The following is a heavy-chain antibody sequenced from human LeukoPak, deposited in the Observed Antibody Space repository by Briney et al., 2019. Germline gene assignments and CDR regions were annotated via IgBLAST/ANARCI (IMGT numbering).Heavy chain of an antibody. J-gene: IGHJ2*01. CDR1: GFTFTNNA. CDR2: ISYDETNK. V-gene: IGHV3-30*04. CDR3: AKNNDYGGSYWYFDL. D-gene: IGHD4-23*01. Sequence: GALRLSCAASGFTFTNNAMHWVRQAPGKGLEWVAVISYDETNKYYEDSVKGRFTISRDSSKNTLYLQMSSLRDEDTAVYYCAKNNDYGGSYWYFDLWGRGTLVTVSS.